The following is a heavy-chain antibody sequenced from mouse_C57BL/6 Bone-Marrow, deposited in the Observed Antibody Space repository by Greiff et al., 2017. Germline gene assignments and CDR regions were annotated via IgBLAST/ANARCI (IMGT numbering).Heavy chain of an antibody. Sequence: QVQLKESGAELVRPGASVTLSCKASGYTFTDYEMHWVKQTPVHGLEWIGAIDPETGGTAYNQKFKGKAILTADKSSSTAYMELRSLTSEDSAVYYCTGSLRGFAYWGQGTLVTVSA. J-gene: IGHJ3*01. V-gene: IGHV1-15*01. D-gene: IGHD1-1*01. CDR2: IDPETGGT. CDR3: TGSLRGFAY. CDR1: GYTFTDYE.